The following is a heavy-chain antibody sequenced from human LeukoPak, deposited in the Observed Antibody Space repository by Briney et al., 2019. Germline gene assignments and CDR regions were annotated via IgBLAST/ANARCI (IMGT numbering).Heavy chain of an antibody. CDR1: GGSLSSSSYY. Sequence: PSETLSLTCTVSGGSLSSSSYYWGWIRQPPGKGLEWIGSIYYSGSTYYNPSLKSRVTISVDTSKNQFSLKLSSVTAADTAVYYCATYSYSSSWYGHDYWGQGTLVTVSS. CDR2: IYYSGST. D-gene: IGHD6-13*01. V-gene: IGHV4-39*01. J-gene: IGHJ4*02. CDR3: ATYSYSSSWYGHDY.